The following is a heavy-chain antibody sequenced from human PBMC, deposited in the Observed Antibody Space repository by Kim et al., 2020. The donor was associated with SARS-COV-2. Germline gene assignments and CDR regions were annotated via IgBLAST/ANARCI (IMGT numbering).Heavy chain of an antibody. V-gene: IGHV3-23*05. J-gene: IGHJ6*02. CDR2: VSSSGSTT. CDR3: AKTEMDFQYYYTMEV. D-gene: IGHD5-12*01. Sequence: GGSLRLSCVVSGFTFSHYAMTWVRQAPGKGLEWVSAVSSSGSTTYYSDSVKGRFVISRDNSKNTLYLQMNSLRAEDTGVYFCAKTEMDFQYYYTMEVWGQGTTVTAS. CDR1: GFTFSHYA.